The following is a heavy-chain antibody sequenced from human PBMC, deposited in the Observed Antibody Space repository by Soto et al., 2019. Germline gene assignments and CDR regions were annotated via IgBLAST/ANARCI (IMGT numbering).Heavy chain of an antibody. CDR1: GGTITSGRSS. CDR3: VRESVASGPNYFDT. V-gene: IGHV4-30-2*06. J-gene: IGHJ5*02. Sequence: QLQLQESGSGLVKPSQTLSLTCSVSGGTITSGRSSWNWIRQSPGKGLEWIAYIYHSGSTYYNPSPKSRVTISVDRSENQFSLKLTSVTAADTAVYYCVRESVASGPNYFDTWGPGTLVTVSS. D-gene: IGHD6-6*01. CDR2: IYHSGST.